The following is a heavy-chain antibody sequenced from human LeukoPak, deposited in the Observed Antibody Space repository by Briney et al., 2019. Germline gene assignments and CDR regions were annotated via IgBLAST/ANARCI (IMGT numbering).Heavy chain of an antibody. CDR3: APGYCSSSSCTRYFDY. CDR1: GFTSCTYS. D-gene: IGHD2-2*01. J-gene: IGHJ4*02. V-gene: IGHV3-48*01. Sequence: GGSLRLSCAASGFTSCTYSMNWVRQAPGKGLEWVSYISSSSNTIYYADSVKGRFTVSRDNAKNSLYLQMNSPRVEDTAVYYCAPGYCSSSSCTRYFDYWSQGTLVTVSS. CDR2: ISSSSNTI.